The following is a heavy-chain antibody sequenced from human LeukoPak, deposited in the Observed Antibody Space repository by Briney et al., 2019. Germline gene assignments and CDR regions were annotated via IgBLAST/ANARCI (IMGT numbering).Heavy chain of an antibody. V-gene: IGHV4-34*01. CDR1: DGSFIGDY. CDR3: ARHGGFYFDS. J-gene: IGHJ4*02. CDR2: VYRSGSA. Sequence: PSETLSLTCGVYDGSFIGDYWSWIRQSPGMGLEWIGQVYRSGSANYNPSLRSRVTISIDTSKKQFSLKLNSVTATDTAAYYCARHGGFYFDSWGQGTLVTVSS. D-gene: IGHD3-16*01.